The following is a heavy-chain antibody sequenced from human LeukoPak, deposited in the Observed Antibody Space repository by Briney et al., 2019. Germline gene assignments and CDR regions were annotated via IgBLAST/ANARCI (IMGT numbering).Heavy chain of an antibody. D-gene: IGHD2-15*01. Sequence: SETLSLTCTVSGGSISSYYWSWIRQPPGKGLEWIGYIYYSGSTNYNPSLKSRVTISVDTSKNQFSLKLSSVTAADTAVYYCARHRSNGRYCSGGSCYSRNWFDPWGQGTLVTVSS. CDR3: ARHRSNGRYCSGGSCYSRNWFDP. V-gene: IGHV4-59*08. CDR2: IYYSGST. CDR1: GGSISSYY. J-gene: IGHJ5*02.